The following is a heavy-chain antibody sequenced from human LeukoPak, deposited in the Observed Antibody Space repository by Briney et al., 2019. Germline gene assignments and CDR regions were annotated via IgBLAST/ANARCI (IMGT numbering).Heavy chain of an antibody. D-gene: IGHD3-22*01. CDR1: GGSISSGGYS. J-gene: IGHJ3*02. V-gene: IGHV4-30-4*07. CDR2: IYYSGST. Sequence: SETLSLTCAVSGGSISSGGYSWSWIRQPPGKGLEWIGYIYYSGSTYYNPSLKSRVTISVDTSKNQFSLKLSSVTAADTAVYYCARRPDYYDSSGYWGWRDAFDIWGQGTMVTVSS. CDR3: ARRPDYYDSSGYWGWRDAFDI.